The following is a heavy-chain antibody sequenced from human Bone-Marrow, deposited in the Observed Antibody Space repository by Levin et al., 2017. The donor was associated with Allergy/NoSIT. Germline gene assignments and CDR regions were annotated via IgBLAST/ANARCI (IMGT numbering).Heavy chain of an antibody. Sequence: GESLKISCKASGYGFTGYHIHWVRQAPGQGLEWMGRINPQRGDTKFGQKFQGRVTMTRDTSINTVYMELSSLKSDDTATYFCTRGYSTYDEFWYSDHWGQGTLVTVSS. CDR1: GYGFTGYH. V-gene: IGHV1-2*06. CDR3: TRGYSTYDEFWYSDH. D-gene: IGHD3/OR15-3a*01. CDR2: INPQRGDT. J-gene: IGHJ4*02.